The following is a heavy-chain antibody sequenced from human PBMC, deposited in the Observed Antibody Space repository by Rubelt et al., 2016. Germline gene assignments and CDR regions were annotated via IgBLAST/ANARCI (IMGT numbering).Heavy chain of an antibody. J-gene: IGHJ4*02. CDR1: GGSIRGHY. Sequence: QVQLQESGPGLVEPSETLSLTCIVSGGSIRGHYWSWIRQPPGKGLEWIGYIYYSGSTNYNPSLKSRVTISVDTSKNQLAVKPGSVTTADTAGYYCARGVRIAAHPNYFDYWGQGTLVTVSS. CDR3: ARGVRIAAHPNYFDY. D-gene: IGHD6-6*01. CDR2: IYYSGST. V-gene: IGHV4-59*11.